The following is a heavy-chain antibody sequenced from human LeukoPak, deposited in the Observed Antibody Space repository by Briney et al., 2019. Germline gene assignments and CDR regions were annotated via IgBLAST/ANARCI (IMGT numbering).Heavy chain of an antibody. J-gene: IGHJ3*02. CDR3: ARVQWELLSIYAFDI. CDR1: GFTFSNYG. Sequence: PGGSLRLSCAASGFTFSNYGIHWVRQAPGKGLEWVAFIRYDGSNKYYADSVKGRFTVSRDNSKNTLYLQMNSLRPEDTAVYYCARVQWELLSIYAFDIWGQGTMVTVSS. D-gene: IGHD1-26*01. CDR2: IRYDGSNK. V-gene: IGHV3-30*02.